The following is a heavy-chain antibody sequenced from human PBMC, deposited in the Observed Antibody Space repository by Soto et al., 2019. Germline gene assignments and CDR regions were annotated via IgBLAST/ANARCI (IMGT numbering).Heavy chain of an antibody. J-gene: IGHJ4*02. V-gene: IGHV5-51*01. CDR1: GYSFTSYW. CDR2: IYPGDSDT. CDR3: ERGTGRVVLEYYFDY. Sequence: PGESLKISCNGSGYSFTSYWIGWVRQMPGKGLEWMGIIYPGDSDTRYSPSFQGQVTISADKSISTAYLQWSSLKASDTAMYYCERGTGRVVLEYYFDYWGQGTLVTVYS. D-gene: IGHD2-15*01.